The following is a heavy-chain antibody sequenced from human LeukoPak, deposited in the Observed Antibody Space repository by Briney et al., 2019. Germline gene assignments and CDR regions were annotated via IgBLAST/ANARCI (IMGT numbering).Heavy chain of an antibody. CDR3: ARREGHYYDGSGYYCPFDY. CDR1: GGTFSTYA. D-gene: IGHD3-22*01. V-gene: IGHV1-69*13. CDR2: IIPIFGTG. Sequence: SVKVSCKASGGTFSTYAINWVRQAPEHGLEWMGGIIPIFGTGKYAQKFQGRVTITAEESTSTAYMELSSLRSEDTAVYYCARREGHYYDGSGYYCPFDYWGQGTLVTVSS. J-gene: IGHJ4*02.